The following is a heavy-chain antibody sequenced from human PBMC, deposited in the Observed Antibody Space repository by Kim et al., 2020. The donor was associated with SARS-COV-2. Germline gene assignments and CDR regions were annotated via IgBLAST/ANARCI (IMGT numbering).Heavy chain of an antibody. Sequence: GGSLRLSCAASGFTFSSYAMSWVRQAPGKGLEWVSAISGSGGSTYYADSVKGRFTISRDNSKNTLYLQMNSLRAEDTAVYYCAKPRGIFGVVTPFDYWGQGTLVTVSS. J-gene: IGHJ4*02. CDR2: ISGSGGST. CDR1: GFTFSSYA. V-gene: IGHV3-23*01. D-gene: IGHD3-3*01. CDR3: AKPRGIFGVVTPFDY.